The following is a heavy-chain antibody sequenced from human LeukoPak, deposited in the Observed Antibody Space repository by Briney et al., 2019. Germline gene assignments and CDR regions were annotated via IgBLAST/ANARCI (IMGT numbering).Heavy chain of an antibody. J-gene: IGHJ4*02. CDR1: GFTFDNYA. V-gene: IGHV3-9*01. CDR3: AKGPYYFDY. CDR2: ISWNSGTI. Sequence: GRSLSLSCGASGFTFDNYAMHWVRQAPGKGLEWVSGISWNSGTIGYADSVKGRLTISRDNAKNSLYLQMNSLRAEDTALYYCAKGPYYFDYWGQGTLVTVSS.